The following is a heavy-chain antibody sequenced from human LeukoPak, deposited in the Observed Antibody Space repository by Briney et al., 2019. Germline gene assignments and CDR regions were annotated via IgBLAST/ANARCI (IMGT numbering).Heavy chain of an antibody. CDR2: ISVSGGTT. J-gene: IGHJ4*02. CDR3: AKRTFDRIRYPTKY. V-gene: IGHV3-23*01. Sequence: GGSLRLSCAASGFTFSSYAMSWVRQAPGKGLEWVSGISVSGGTTYYADSVKGRFTISRDNSKNTLYLEMSSLRAEDTAVYYCAKRTFDRIRYPTKYWGQGTLVTVSS. D-gene: IGHD3-22*01. CDR1: GFTFSSYA.